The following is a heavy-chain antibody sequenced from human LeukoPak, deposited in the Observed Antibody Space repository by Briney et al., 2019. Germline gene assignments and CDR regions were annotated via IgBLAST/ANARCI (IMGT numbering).Heavy chain of an antibody. CDR3: ARVAYDILTGYLYYFDY. CDR2: IYASGSA. J-gene: IGHJ4*02. D-gene: IGHD3-9*01. CDR1: GDSINSYF. V-gene: IGHV4-4*07. Sequence: NPSETLSPTCTVSGDSINSYFWSWIRQPAGKGLEWIGRIYASGSANYNPSLKSRVTMSVDTSKNQFSLKLSSVTAADTAVYYCARVAYDILTGYLYYFDYWGQGTLVTVSS.